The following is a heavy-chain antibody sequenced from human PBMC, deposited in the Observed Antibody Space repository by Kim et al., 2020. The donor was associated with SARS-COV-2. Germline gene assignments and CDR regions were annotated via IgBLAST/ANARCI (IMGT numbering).Heavy chain of an antibody. J-gene: IGHJ4*02. CDR3: AKRVYGDYMDYFDY. D-gene: IGHD4-17*01. Sequence: NSSFQGQVTISADKSLSTAYLQWSSLKASDTAIYYCAKRVYGDYMDYFDYWGQGTLVTVSS. V-gene: IGHV5-51*01.